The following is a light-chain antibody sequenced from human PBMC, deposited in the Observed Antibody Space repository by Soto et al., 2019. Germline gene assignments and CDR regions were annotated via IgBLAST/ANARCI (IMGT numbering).Light chain of an antibody. CDR2: AAS. Sequence: DIPLTQSPSFLSASVGDRVTITCRASQGISSYLAWYQQKPGKAPKLLIYAASTLQSGVPSMFSGSGPGTEFTLTISSLQPEDFATYDCQQLDTYPITFGQGTRLEIK. V-gene: IGKV1-9*01. CDR1: QGISSY. CDR3: QQLDTYPIT. J-gene: IGKJ5*01.